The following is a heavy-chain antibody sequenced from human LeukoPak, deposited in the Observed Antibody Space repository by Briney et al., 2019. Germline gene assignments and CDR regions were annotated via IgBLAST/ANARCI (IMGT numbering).Heavy chain of an antibody. CDR1: GFTFSTYT. J-gene: IGHJ4*01. CDR3: AISYDYVWGNYRYDFHY. D-gene: IGHD3-16*02. Sequence: PGGSLRLSCAASGFTFSTYTLQWVREPPGTGLGWASSIGSIRSYIYYTDSVKGRFTVSRDNAKNSLYLQMNSLRAEDTAVYYCAISYDYVWGNYRYDFHYWGQDRCSPSPQ. CDR2: IGSIRSYI. V-gene: IGHV3-21*01.